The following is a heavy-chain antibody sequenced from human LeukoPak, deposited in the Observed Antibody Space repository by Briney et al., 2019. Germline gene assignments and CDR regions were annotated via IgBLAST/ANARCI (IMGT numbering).Heavy chain of an antibody. CDR3: AKAEYSSSWSSFDY. CDR2: ISGSGGST. Sequence: PGGSLRLSCAASVFTFSSYPMSWVRQAPWKGLEWVSAISGSGGSTYYADSVKGRFTISRDNSKNTLYLQMNSLRAEDTAVYYCAKAEYSSSWSSFDYWGQGTLVTVSS. CDR1: VFTFSSYP. D-gene: IGHD6-13*01. J-gene: IGHJ4*02. V-gene: IGHV3-23*01.